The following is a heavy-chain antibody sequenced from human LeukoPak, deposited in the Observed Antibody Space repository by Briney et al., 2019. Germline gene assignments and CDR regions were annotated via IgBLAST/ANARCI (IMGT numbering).Heavy chain of an antibody. V-gene: IGHV3-64*01. CDR3: AREGQSGSYFFFDY. Sequence: GGSLRLSCAASGFTFSSYGMHWVRQAPGKGLEYVSAISSNGGSTYYANSVKGRFTISRDNSKNTLYLQMGSLRAEDMAVYYCAREGQSGSYFFFDYWGQGTLVTVSS. J-gene: IGHJ4*02. CDR2: ISSNGGST. D-gene: IGHD1-26*01. CDR1: GFTFSSYG.